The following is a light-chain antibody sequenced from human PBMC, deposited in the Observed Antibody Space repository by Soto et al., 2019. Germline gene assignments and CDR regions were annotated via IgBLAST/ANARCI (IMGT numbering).Light chain of an antibody. CDR3: SSYAGSNNFVV. J-gene: IGLJ2*01. CDR2: EVS. CDR1: SSDVGAYNY. Sequence: QSALTQPTSASGSPGQSVTISCTGTSSDVGAYNYVSWYQQHPGKAPKLMIYEVSKRPSGVPDRFSGSKSGNTASLTVSGLQAEDEADYYCSSYAGSNNFVVFGGGTKLTVL. V-gene: IGLV2-8*01.